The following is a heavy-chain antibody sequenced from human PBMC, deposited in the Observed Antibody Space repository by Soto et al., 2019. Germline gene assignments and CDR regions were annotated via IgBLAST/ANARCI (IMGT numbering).Heavy chain of an antibody. V-gene: IGHV1-18*01. D-gene: IGHD4-17*01. J-gene: IGHJ5*02. Sequence: QVQLVQSGAEVKKPGASVKVSCKASGYTFTSYGISWVRQAPGQGLEWMGWISAYNGNTNYAQKLQGRVTMTTDTSTSTGYMELRSLRSDDTAVYYCARDISSDYGDYGWFDPWGQGTLVTVSS. CDR3: ARDISSDYGDYGWFDP. CDR2: ISAYNGNT. CDR1: GYTFTSYG.